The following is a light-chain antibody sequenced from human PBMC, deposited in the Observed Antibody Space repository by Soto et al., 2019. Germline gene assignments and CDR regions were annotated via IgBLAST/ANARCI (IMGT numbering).Light chain of an antibody. CDR2: DAS. J-gene: IGKJ1*01. Sequence: EIVLTQSPATLSLSPGERATLSCRASQSVSSFLAWYQQKPCQAPRLLIYDASNRANGIPARFSGSGSGTDFTLTISSLEPEDCAVYYCQQRSYLVTFGQGTKVEIK. CDR1: QSVSSF. V-gene: IGKV3-11*01. CDR3: QQRSYLVT.